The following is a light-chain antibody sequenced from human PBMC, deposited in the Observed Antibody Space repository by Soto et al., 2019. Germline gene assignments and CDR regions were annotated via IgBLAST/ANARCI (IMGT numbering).Light chain of an antibody. V-gene: IGKV3-11*01. Sequence: IVLTQSPATLSLSPGERATLSCRASQSVSSFLAWYQQKPGQAPRLLIYDASNRATGIPARFSGSGSGADFTLPPRSLEPEDFALYYCQQRSSWPRTSGQGTKVDI. J-gene: IGKJ1*01. CDR1: QSVSSF. CDR2: DAS. CDR3: QQRSSWPRT.